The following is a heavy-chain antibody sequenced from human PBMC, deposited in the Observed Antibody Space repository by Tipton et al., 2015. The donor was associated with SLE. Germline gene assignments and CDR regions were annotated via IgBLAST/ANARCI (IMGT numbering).Heavy chain of an antibody. V-gene: IGHV4-4*09. CDR1: GGSISSYY. CDR2: IYTSGST. J-gene: IGHJ4*02. Sequence: TLSLTCTVSGGSISSYYWSWIRQPPGKGLEWIGYIYTSGSTNYNPSLKSRVTISVDTSKNQFSLKVSSVTAADTAVYYCARGGGPPEPGRIDYWGQGTLVTVSS. CDR3: ARGGGPPEPGRIDY. D-gene: IGHD3-16*01.